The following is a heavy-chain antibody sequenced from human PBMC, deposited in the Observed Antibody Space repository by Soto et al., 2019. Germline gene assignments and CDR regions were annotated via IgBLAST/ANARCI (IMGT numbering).Heavy chain of an antibody. V-gene: IGHV1-2*02. D-gene: IGHD2-2*01. CDR1: GYTFSAYY. J-gene: IGHJ5*02. CDR3: ARQYCSSTSCPRGRFDP. CDR2: INPKSGGT. Sequence: GASVKVSCKASGYTFSAYYIHWVRQAPGQGLEWMGWINPKSGGTNNAQKFQGRVTMTRDTSISTAYMELSRLRSDDTAVYYCARQYCSSTSCPRGRFDPWGQGTLVTVSS.